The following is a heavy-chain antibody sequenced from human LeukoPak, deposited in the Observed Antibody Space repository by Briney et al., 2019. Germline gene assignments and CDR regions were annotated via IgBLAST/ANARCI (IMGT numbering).Heavy chain of an antibody. V-gene: IGHV4-4*07. D-gene: IGHD6-19*01. J-gene: IGHJ4*02. CDR2: IYTSGST. CDR3: AREYRATYSSGWRIFDY. Sequence: PSETLSLTCTVSGGSISSYYWSWIRQPAGKGLEWIGRIYTSGSTNYNPSLKSRVTMSVNTPKNQFSLKLSSVTAADTAVYYCAREYRATYSSGWRIFDYWGQGTLVTVSS. CDR1: GGSISSYY.